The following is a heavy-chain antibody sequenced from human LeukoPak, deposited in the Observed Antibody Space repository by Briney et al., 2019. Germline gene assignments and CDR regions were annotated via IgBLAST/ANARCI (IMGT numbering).Heavy chain of an antibody. CDR1: GFTFSSYW. V-gene: IGHV3-7*01. J-gene: IGHJ4*02. CDR2: IKQDGSEK. Sequence: GRSLRPSCAASGFTFSSYWMSWVRQAPGKGLEWVANIKQDGSEKYYVDSVKGRFTISRDNAKNSLYLQMNSLRAEDTAVYYCARDRAYYYDSSGYYYEAYDYWGQGTLVTVSS. CDR3: ARDRAYYYDSSGYYYEAYDY. D-gene: IGHD3-22*01.